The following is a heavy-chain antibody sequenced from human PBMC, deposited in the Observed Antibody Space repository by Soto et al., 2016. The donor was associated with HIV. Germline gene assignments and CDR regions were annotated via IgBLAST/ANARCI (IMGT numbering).Heavy chain of an antibody. Sequence: QVQLLQSGAEVKKPGASMRVSCKASGYTFTDSYIHWVRQARGQGLEWMGWINPNSGYTKYAQSFQGRVTMTSDTSTSTAYMEVSGLRSDDTAVYYCLRLQAEADYNWFDPWGQGTLVTVSS. V-gene: IGHV1-2*02. D-gene: IGHD6-19*01. CDR1: GYTFTDSY. J-gene: IGHJ5*02. CDR3: LRLQAEADYNWFDP. CDR2: INPNSGYT.